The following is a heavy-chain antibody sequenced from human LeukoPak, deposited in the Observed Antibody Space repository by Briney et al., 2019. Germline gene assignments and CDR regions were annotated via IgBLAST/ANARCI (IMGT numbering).Heavy chain of an antibody. Sequence: GGSLRLSCAASGFTFSNAWMSWVRQAPGKGLEWVGRIKSKTDGGTTDYAAPVKGRFTISRDDSKNTLYLQMNSLKTEDTAVYYCTTDVMVAKVYFDYWGQGTLVTVSS. J-gene: IGHJ4*02. V-gene: IGHV3-15*01. CDR2: IKSKTDGGTT. CDR3: TTDVMVAKVYFDY. CDR1: GFTFSNAW. D-gene: IGHD5-12*01.